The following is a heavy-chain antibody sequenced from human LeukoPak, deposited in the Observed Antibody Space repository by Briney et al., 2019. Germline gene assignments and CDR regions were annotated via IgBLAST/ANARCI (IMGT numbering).Heavy chain of an antibody. CDR3: GYSSGWLFDY. V-gene: IGHV3-7*01. CDR2: INKDGSEK. Sequence: GGSLRLSCAASGFTFSNYWINWVRQAPGKGLEWVANINKDGSEKYYVDSVKGRFTISRDNDKNSLYLQMNSLRAEDAAVYYCGYSSGWLFDYWGQGTLVTVSS. D-gene: IGHD6-19*01. J-gene: IGHJ4*02. CDR1: GFTFSNYW.